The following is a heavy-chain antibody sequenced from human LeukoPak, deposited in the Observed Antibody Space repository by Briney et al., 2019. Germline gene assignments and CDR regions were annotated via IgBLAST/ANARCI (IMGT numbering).Heavy chain of an antibody. CDR2: IYYSGST. J-gene: IGHJ3*02. CDR1: GGSIRSTNW. V-gene: IGHV4-30-4*01. D-gene: IGHD1-14*01. CDR3: ARSVGIFAAFDI. Sequence: PSETLSLTCGVSGGSIRSTNWWSWVRQPPGKGLEWIGYIYYSGSTYYNPSLKSRVTISVDTSKKQFSLKLSSVTAADTAVYYCARSVGIFAAFDIWGQGTVVTVSS.